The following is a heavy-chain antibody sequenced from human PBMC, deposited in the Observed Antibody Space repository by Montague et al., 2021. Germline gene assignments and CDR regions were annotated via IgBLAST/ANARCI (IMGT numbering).Heavy chain of an antibody. CDR2: ISRYGTRV. CDR3: ARDTSGVLDI. CDR1: GFTFTGYA. J-gene: IGHJ3*02. Sequence: SLRLSCAASGFTFTGYAMTWIRQAPGKGLEWVADISRYGTRVHYVASVRGRFTISRDNAKNSLYLQMNSLRAEDTALYYCARDTSGVLDIWGQGTMVTVSS. D-gene: IGHD3-3*01. V-gene: IGHV3-7*05.